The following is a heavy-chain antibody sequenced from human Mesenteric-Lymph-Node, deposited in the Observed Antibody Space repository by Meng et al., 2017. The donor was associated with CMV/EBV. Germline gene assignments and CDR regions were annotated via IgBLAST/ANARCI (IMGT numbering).Heavy chain of an antibody. V-gene: IGHV4-34*01. J-gene: IGHJ4*02. CDR2: INHSGST. CDR3: ARHQRWLKSEGGFNY. Sequence: QVAPTRWGAGLLKPSGTLPLTCAGYGGSFSGYYWSWIRQPPGKGLDWIGEINHSGSTNYNPSLKSRVTISVDTSKNQFSLKLSSVTAADTAVYYCARHQRWLKSEGGFNYWGQGTLVTVSS. CDR1: GGSFSGYY. D-gene: IGHD4-23*01.